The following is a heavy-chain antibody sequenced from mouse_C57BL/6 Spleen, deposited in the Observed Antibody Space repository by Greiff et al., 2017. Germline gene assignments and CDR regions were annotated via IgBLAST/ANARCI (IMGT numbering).Heavy chain of an antibody. CDR3: AKGTAYYFDY. V-gene: IGHV5-17*01. J-gene: IGHJ2*01. CDR1: GFTFSDYG. Sequence: EVKVVESGGGLVKPGGSLKLSCAASGFTFSDYGMPWVRQAPEKGLEWVAYISSGSSTIYYADTVQGRFTISRDNAKKTLFLQMTSLRSEDTAMYYCAKGTAYYFDYWGQGTTLTVSS. D-gene: IGHD3-3*01. CDR2: ISSGSSTI.